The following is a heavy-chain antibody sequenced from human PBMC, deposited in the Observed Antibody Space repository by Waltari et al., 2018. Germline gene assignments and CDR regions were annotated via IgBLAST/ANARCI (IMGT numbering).Heavy chain of an antibody. V-gene: IGHV4-34*01. D-gene: IGHD6-13*01. CDR1: GGSFSGYY. CDR2: INHRGST. Sequence: QVQLQQWGAGLLKPSETLSLTCAVYGGSFSGYYWSWIRQPPGKGLEWIGEINHRGSTNYNPSLKSRVTISVDTSKNQFSLKLSSVTAADTAVYYCARGAQGIAAHGYFDYWGQGTLVTVSS. CDR3: ARGAQGIAAHGYFDY. J-gene: IGHJ4*02.